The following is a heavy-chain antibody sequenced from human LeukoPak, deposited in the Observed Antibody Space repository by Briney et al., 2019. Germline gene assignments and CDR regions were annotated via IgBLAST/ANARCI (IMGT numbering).Heavy chain of an antibody. CDR3: ASSRSGSNPGPYYFDY. Sequence: GGSLRLSCAASGFTFSSYWMSWVRQAPGKGLEWVANIKQDGSEKYYVDSVKGRFTISRDNAKNSLYLQMNSLRAEDTAVYYCASSRSGSNPGPYYFDYWGQGTLVTVSS. CDR1: GFTFSSYW. J-gene: IGHJ4*02. CDR2: IKQDGSEK. V-gene: IGHV3-7*01. D-gene: IGHD2-15*01.